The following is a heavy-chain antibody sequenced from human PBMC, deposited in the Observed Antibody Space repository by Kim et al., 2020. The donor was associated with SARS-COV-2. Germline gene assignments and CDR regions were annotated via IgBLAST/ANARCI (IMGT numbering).Heavy chain of an antibody. CDR2: EK. V-gene: IGHV3-7*01. Sequence: EKYYVDSVKGRFSIFRDNAKNSLYLQMNSLRVEDRAMYYCVRDDGNLSYDYWGQGTLVTVSS. D-gene: IGHD3-16*02. CDR3: VRDDGNLSYDY. J-gene: IGHJ4*02.